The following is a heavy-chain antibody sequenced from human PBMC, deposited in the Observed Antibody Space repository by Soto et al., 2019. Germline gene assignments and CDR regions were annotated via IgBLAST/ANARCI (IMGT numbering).Heavy chain of an antibody. CDR1: GFSLSTSGVG. J-gene: IGHJ5*02. CDR3: ARLLKWSGLRLGPNWFDP. V-gene: IGHV2-5*02. CDR2: FYWDDDK. D-gene: IGHD3-3*01. Sequence: QITLKESGPTLVKHTQTLTLTCTFSGFSLSTSGVGVGWIRQPPGKALEWLALFYWDDDKRYSPSLKSRRTITKDTTKSQVVLTMTNMEPVDTATYYCARLLKWSGLRLGPNWFDPWGRGTLVTVCS.